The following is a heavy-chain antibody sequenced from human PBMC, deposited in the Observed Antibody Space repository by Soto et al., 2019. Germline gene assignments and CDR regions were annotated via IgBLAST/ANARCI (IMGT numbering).Heavy chain of an antibody. CDR1: GFTFRSYG. V-gene: IGHV3-30*18. CDR2: ISYDGNNK. D-gene: IGHD4-17*01. J-gene: IGHJ4*02. Sequence: QVQLVESGGGVVQPGRSLRLSCAASGFTFRSYGMHWVRQAPGKGLAGVAVISYDGNNKYYADSVKGRLTISRDNFKNTLYLQIDSLRAEDTALYYFAKDHLETTVTNPSYWGQGTLVTVSS. CDR3: AKDHLETTVTNPSY.